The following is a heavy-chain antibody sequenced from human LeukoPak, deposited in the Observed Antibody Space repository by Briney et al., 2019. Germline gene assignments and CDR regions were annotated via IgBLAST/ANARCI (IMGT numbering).Heavy chain of an antibody. J-gene: IGHJ4*02. CDR2: ISWDGGST. V-gene: IGHV3-43*01. Sequence: GGSLRLSCAASGFTFDDYTMHWVRQAPGKGLEWVSLISWDGGSTYYADSVKGRFTISRDNSKNSQYLQMNSLRTEDTALYYCAKDLSRDSSGFDYWGQGTLVTVSS. D-gene: IGHD6-19*01. CDR3: AKDLSRDSSGFDY. CDR1: GFTFDDYT.